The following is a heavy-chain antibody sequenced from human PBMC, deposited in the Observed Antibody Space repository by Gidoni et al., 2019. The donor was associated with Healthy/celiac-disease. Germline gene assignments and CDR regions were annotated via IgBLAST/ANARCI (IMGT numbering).Heavy chain of an antibody. CDR2: ISGSGGST. V-gene: IGHV3-23*04. CDR1: GFTLSSYA. D-gene: IGHD1-26*01. J-gene: IGHJ4*02. CDR3: AKAEGVVGASGLVY. Sequence: EVQLVESGGGLVQPGGFLRLSCAAPGFTLSSYAMGWVRQAPGKGLGWGAAISGSGGSTYYADSVKGRFTISRDNSKNTLYLQMNSLRAEDTAVYYCAKAEGVVGASGLVYWGQGTLVTVSS.